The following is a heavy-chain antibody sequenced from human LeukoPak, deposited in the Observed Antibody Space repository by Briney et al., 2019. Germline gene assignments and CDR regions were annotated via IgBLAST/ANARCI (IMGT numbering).Heavy chain of an antibody. CDR1: GGSISSYY. D-gene: IGHD3-10*01. CDR3: ARGVDYYYGMDV. CDR2: IYYSGST. V-gene: IGHV4-59*08. J-gene: IGHJ6*02. Sequence: SETLSLTCTVSGGSISSYYWSWIRQPPGKGLEWIGYIYYSGSTNYNPSLKSRVTVSVDTSKNQFSLKLSSVTAADTAVYYCARGVDYYYGMDVWGQGTTVTVSS.